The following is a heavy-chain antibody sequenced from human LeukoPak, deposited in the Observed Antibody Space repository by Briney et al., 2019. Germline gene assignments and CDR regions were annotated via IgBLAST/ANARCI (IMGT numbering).Heavy chain of an antibody. D-gene: IGHD6-13*01. CDR1: GGSFSGYY. V-gene: IGHV4-34*01. Sequence: PSETLSLTCAVYGGSFSGYYWSWIRQPPGKGLEWIGEINHSGSTNYNPSLKSRVTISVDTSKNQFSLKLSSVTAADTAVYYCARDLFPSSSWSNWFDPWGQGTLVTVSS. CDR3: ARDLFPSSSWSNWFDP. CDR2: INHSGST. J-gene: IGHJ5*02.